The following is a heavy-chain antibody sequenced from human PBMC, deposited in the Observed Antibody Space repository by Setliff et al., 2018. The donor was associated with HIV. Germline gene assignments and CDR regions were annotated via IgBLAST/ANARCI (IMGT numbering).Heavy chain of an antibody. CDR3: SLGYCSGGSCYSDPEVAFDI. V-gene: IGHV3-11*04. CDR1: GFTFSDYY. D-gene: IGHD2-15*01. Sequence: PGGSLRLSCAASGFTFSDYYMSWIRQAPGKGLEWVSYISSSGSTIYYADSVKGRFTISRDNAMNTAYLQMNSLRGEDTALYYCSLGYCSGGSCYSDPEVAFDIWGQGTMVTVSS. J-gene: IGHJ3*02. CDR2: ISSSGSTI.